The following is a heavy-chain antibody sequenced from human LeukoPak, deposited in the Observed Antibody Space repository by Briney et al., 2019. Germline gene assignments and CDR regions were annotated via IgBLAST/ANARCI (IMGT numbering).Heavy chain of an antibody. CDR3: VRGGGGYSWYFDL. V-gene: IGHV3-48*02. CDR2: ISGSTSII. Sequence: PGGSLRLSCAASGFTFSSYSMNWVRQAPGKGLEWVSYISGSTSIIYYADSVKGRFTISRDNAKNSLFLQMNSLRDEDTAVYYCVRGGGGYSWYFDLWGRGTLVTVSS. D-gene: IGHD5-12*01. J-gene: IGHJ2*01. CDR1: GFTFSSYS.